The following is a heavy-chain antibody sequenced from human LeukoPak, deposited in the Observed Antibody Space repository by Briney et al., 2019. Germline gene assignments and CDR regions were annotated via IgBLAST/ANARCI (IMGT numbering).Heavy chain of an antibody. CDR3: AHRRSGYNWNHGDFDY. J-gene: IGHJ4*02. CDR2: VYWDDDK. V-gene: IGHV2-5*02. Sequence: SGPALVKPTQTLTLTCSFSGLSLSTTGVGVGWIRQSPGKGPEWLALVYWDDDKRYSPSLKTRLAIVKDTSNSQVVFMMTNMDPVDTATYYCAHRRSGYNWNHGDFDYWGQGILVTVSS. D-gene: IGHD1-14*01. CDR1: GLSLSTTGVG.